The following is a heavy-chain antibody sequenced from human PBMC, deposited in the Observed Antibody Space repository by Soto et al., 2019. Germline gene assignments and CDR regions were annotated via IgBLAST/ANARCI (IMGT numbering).Heavy chain of an antibody. J-gene: IGHJ4*02. CDR1: GFTFTSYW. CDR2: IYPGDSDS. V-gene: IGHV5-51*01. D-gene: IGHD2-2*01. Sequence: GESLKISCKGSGFTFTSYWIAWVRQMPGKGLEWMGIIYPGDSDSSYSPSFQGQVTISADKSINTAYLHWSSLKASDTAIYYCAKHEGYCSNTTCSNFDYWGQGTLVTVSS. CDR3: AKHEGYCSNTTCSNFDY.